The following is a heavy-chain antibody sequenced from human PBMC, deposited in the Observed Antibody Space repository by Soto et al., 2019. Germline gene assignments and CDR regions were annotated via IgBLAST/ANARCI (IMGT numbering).Heavy chain of an antibody. J-gene: IGHJ5*01. D-gene: IGHD2-21*02. Sequence: QVQLVQSGAEVRKPGSSLRVSCKSSGATFSTTGISWVRQAPGQGLEWMGGIIPLFGTPKYARKFQGRVSITAYESTNTVYMELNSLMPDDAAVYYCARASPVICGGDPCYRLDSSFDSWGQGSLVIVSS. CDR3: ARASPVICGGDPCYRLDSSFDS. CDR1: GATFSTTG. CDR2: IIPLFGTP. V-gene: IGHV1-69*01.